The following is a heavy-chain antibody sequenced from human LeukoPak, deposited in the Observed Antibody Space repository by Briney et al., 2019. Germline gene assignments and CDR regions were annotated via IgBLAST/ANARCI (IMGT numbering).Heavy chain of an antibody. CDR1: GYTFTIYN. V-gene: IGHV1-2*07. J-gene: IGHJ4*02. CDR3: ARDGHFDY. CDR2: MNPNSGGT. Sequence: ASVTVSFTSSGYTFTIYNMQWLRQAPGQGHEWMGWMNPNSGGTNYAHKFQGRVTMTRDTSISTAYMELSRLRSDDTAVYYCARDGHFDYWGQGTLVTVSS.